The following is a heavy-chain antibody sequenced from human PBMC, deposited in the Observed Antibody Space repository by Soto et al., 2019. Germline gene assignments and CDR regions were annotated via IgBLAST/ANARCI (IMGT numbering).Heavy chain of an antibody. V-gene: IGHV2-5*02. CDR2: IYWDDDK. CDR1: GFSLRSSAVG. CDR3: ARRWGSGNEFNWCCDL. D-gene: IGHD6-19*01. J-gene: IGHJ2*01. Sequence: QITLKESGPTLVKPTQTLTLTCTFSGFSLRSSAVGVGWIRQPPGKALEWLALIYWDDDKRYSPSLKSRPTITQDTYKTQVGHTMTNMDPVDTATYYCARRWGSGNEFNWCCDLWGRGNLVTVSS.